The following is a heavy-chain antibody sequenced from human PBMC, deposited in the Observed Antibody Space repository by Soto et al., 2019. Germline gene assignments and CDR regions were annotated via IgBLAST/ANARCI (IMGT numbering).Heavy chain of an antibody. CDR2: IGGSGAPT. V-gene: IGHV3-23*01. Sequence: GGSLRLSCAASGFTFSNYAMNWVRQAPGKGLEWVSTIGGSGAPTYYADSVRGRFTISRDNSKNTLYLQMNSLRDEDTAVYCCASKLTFGSSSDYWGQGTLVTVSS. CDR3: ASKLTFGSSSDY. J-gene: IGHJ4*02. D-gene: IGHD3-10*01. CDR1: GFTFSNYA.